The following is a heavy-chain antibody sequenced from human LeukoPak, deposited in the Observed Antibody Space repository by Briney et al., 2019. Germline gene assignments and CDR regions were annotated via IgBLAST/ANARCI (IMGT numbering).Heavy chain of an antibody. CDR2: MNPNSGNT. CDR1: GYTFTSYD. D-gene: IGHD5-18*01. Sequence: ASVKVSCKASGYTFTSYDINWVRQATGQGXXWMGWMNPNSGNTGYAQKFQVRVTMTRNTSISTAYMELSSLRSEDTAVYYCARGGIRGYSYVNGYWGQGTLVTFAS. V-gene: IGHV1-8*01. J-gene: IGHJ4*02. CDR3: ARGGIRGYSYVNGY.